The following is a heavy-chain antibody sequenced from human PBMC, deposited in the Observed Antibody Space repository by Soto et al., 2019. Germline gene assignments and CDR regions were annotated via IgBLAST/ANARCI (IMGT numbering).Heavy chain of an antibody. V-gene: IGHV1-69*06. Sequence: QVQLVHSGAEVKKPGSSVKVSCKASGGTFSNYVVNWVRQAPGQGLEWMGRITPISGAANYAQKFQGRVTITADKSTSTSYMELSSLRSEDTAVYYCARDMTRTVVPYFDFWGQGTLVTVSA. J-gene: IGHJ4*02. D-gene: IGHD1-7*01. CDR2: ITPISGAA. CDR1: GGTFSNYV. CDR3: ARDMTRTVVPYFDF.